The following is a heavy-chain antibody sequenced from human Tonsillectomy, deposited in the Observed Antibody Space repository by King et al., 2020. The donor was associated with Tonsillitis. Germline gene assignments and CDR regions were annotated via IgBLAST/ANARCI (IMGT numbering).Heavy chain of an antibody. Sequence: QLQLQESGPGVVKSSETLSLTCTVSGGSISSSDHYWAWIRQPPGKGLEWIGYMYYSGTIFYNPSLKSRITISGGTSENRFSLKLSSVTAADAAVYFCARSVSGSFDYWGQGALVTVSS. V-gene: IGHV4-39*01. J-gene: IGHJ4*02. D-gene: IGHD1-26*01. CDR1: GGSISSSDHY. CDR3: ARSVSGSFDY. CDR2: MYYSGTI.